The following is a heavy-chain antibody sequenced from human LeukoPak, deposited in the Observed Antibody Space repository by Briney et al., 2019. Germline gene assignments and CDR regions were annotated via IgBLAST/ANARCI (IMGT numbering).Heavy chain of an antibody. J-gene: IGHJ6*02. Sequence: ASVKVSCKASGYTFTSYGISWVRQAPGRGLEWMGWISAYNGNTNYAQKLQGRVTMTTDTSTSTAYMELRSLRSDDTAVYYCARPLRGCSSTSCNSPYYYGMDVWGQGTTVTVSS. CDR3: ARPLRGCSSTSCNSPYYYGMDV. D-gene: IGHD2-2*01. CDR1: GYTFTSYG. CDR2: ISAYNGNT. V-gene: IGHV1-18*01.